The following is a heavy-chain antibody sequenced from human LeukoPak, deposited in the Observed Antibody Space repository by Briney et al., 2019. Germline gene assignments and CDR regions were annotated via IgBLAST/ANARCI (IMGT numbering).Heavy chain of an antibody. CDR1: GFTFTNYG. J-gene: IGHJ4*02. V-gene: IGHV3-30*03. Sequence: GGSPRLSCAASGFTFTNYGMHWVRQAPGKGLEWVALITYDGYYKYYSDSVKGRFTISSDTSKNTLYLQMNSLRAEDTAVYYCARDLSPVVRASPMGYWGQGTPVTVSS. D-gene: IGHD3-10*01. CDR2: ITYDGYYK. CDR3: ARDLSPVVRASPMGY.